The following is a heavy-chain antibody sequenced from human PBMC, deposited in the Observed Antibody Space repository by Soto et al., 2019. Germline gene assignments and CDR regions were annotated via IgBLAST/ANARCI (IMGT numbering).Heavy chain of an antibody. J-gene: IGHJ4*02. V-gene: IGHV3-33*01. Sequence: GGSLRLSCAASGFTFSDYSMHWVRQAPGKGLDWVAVIWYDGSQKFYADSVQGRFTISRDNLKNTLFLQLNTVTADDTAVYFCARDGRDGKRFDLWGQGTLVTVSS. CDR1: GFTFSDYS. CDR3: ARDGRDGKRFDL. CDR2: IWYDGSQK.